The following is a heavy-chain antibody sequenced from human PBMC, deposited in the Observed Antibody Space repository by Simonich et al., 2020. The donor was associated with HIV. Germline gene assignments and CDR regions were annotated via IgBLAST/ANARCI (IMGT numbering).Heavy chain of an antibody. V-gene: IGHV4-34*01. D-gene: IGHD6-13*01. CDR2: INHRRVT. J-gene: IGHJ1*01. CDR3: ARLTAGGLGEYFQH. Sequence: QVQLQQWGAGLLKPSETLSLTCAVYGGSFSGSYWSWIRLPPGKGREWIGEINHRRVTNHNPSLKSRGTISVDTAKNQFALKRSSGTAADTAVYYCARLTAGGLGEYFQHWGQGTLVTVTS. CDR1: GGSFSGSY.